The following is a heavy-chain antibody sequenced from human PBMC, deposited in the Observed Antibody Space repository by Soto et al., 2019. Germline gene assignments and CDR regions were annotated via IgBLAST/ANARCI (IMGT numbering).Heavy chain of an antibody. D-gene: IGHD6-6*01. CDR2: ISPNSGVT. J-gene: IGHJ6*03. V-gene: IGHV1-2*04. CDR1: RYTFTGYY. CDR3: AIGLSSIAARPEYYYMEV. Sequence: ASVKVSCKSSRYTFTGYYMHLVRHSPGKGLEWMVLISPNSGVTNYAQKFQGWVTMTRDTSISTAYMELSRLRSDDTAVYYCAIGLSSIAARPEYYYMEVWGKRTTVTVSS.